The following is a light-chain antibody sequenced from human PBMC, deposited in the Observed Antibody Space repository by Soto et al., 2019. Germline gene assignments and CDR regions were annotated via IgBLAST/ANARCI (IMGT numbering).Light chain of an antibody. J-gene: IGKJ3*01. CDR2: DAS. CDR1: QSVSSY. V-gene: IGKV3-11*01. Sequence: EIVLTQSPATLSLSPGERATLSCRASQSVSSYLAWYQQKPGQAPRLLIYDASNRATGIPARFSGSGSGTEFTLTISSLEPDDFAVYYCQQRSNWPLTFGPGTKVDIK. CDR3: QQRSNWPLT.